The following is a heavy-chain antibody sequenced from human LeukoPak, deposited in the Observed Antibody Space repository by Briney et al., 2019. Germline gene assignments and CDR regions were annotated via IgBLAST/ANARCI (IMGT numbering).Heavy chain of an antibody. CDR1: GYTFTGYY. D-gene: IGHD2-2*02. CDR2: INPNSGGT. CDR3: ARAMGVPAAILVSGGMDV. Sequence: GASVKVSCTASGYTFTGYYMHWVRQAPGQGLEWMGRINPNSGGTNYAQKFQGRVTMTRDTSISTAYMELSRLRSDDTAVYYCARAMGVPAAILVSGGMDVWGQGTTVTVSS. V-gene: IGHV1-2*06. J-gene: IGHJ6*02.